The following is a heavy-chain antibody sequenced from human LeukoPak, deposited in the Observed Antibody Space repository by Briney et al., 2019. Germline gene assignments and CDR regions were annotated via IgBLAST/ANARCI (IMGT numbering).Heavy chain of an antibody. CDR1: GGSINSYY. Sequence: SETLSLTCTVSGGSINSYYWSWIRQSPGKGLEWIGYIYYSGNTNYNPSLKSRVTISVDTSRNQFSLKLSSVTAADTAVYYCARHDSFYGSGVDYWGQGTLVTVSS. CDR3: ARHDSFYGSGVDY. J-gene: IGHJ4*02. D-gene: IGHD3-10*01. CDR2: IYYSGNT. V-gene: IGHV4-59*08.